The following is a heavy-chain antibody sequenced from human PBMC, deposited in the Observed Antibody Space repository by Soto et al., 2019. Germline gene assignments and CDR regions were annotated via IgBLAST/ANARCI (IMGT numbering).Heavy chain of an antibody. V-gene: IGHV3-23*01. CDR3: AKQGGYDPPYGYFDY. J-gene: IGHJ4*02. Sequence: GGSLRLSCAASGFAFYIYDMGWVRQAPGKGLEWLSAINDNGGSTSYADSVKGRFTISRDNSKNTLYLQMNSLRAEDTAVYYCAKQGGYDPPYGYFDYWGQGTLVTVSS. D-gene: IGHD5-12*01. CDR2: INDNGGST. CDR1: GFAFYIYD.